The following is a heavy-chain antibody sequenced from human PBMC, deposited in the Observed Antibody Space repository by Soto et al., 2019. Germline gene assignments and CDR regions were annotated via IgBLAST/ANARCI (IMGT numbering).Heavy chain of an antibody. V-gene: IGHV5-51*01. J-gene: IGHJ6*02. Sequence: GESLKISCKGSGYSFTSYWIGWVRQMPGKGLEWMGIIYPGDSDTRYSPSFQGQVTISADKSISTAYLQWSSLKASDTAMYYCARHRFGPRMAAAGIPLYYYGMDVWGQGTTVTVSS. CDR3: ARHRFGPRMAAAGIPLYYYGMDV. D-gene: IGHD6-13*01. CDR1: GYSFTSYW. CDR2: IYPGDSDT.